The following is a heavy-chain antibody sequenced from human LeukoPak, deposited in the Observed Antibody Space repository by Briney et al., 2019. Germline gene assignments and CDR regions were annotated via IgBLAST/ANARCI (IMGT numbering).Heavy chain of an antibody. J-gene: IGHJ6*02. CDR2: ISGSGTVT. Sequence: PGGSLRLSCAASGFTFSNHAMNWVRQAPGKGLEWVSIISGSGTVTYYADSVKGRFTISRDNAKNSLFLQMISLRDEDTAVYYCARSWGTGMDVWGQGTTVSVSS. V-gene: IGHV3-48*02. CDR3: ARSWGTGMDV. D-gene: IGHD3-16*01. CDR1: GFTFSNHA.